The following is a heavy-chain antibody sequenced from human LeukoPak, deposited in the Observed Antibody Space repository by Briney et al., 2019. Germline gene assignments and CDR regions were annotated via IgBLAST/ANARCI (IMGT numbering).Heavy chain of an antibody. CDR3: ARFRGGTFYFDY. D-gene: IGHD3-10*01. CDR1: DGSISGYY. J-gene: IGHJ4*02. V-gene: IGHV4-4*07. CDR2: IYSSEST. Sequence: SETLSLTCTVSDGSISGYYWSWIRQPAGEGLEWIGRIYSSESTNYNPSLKSRVTMSVDTSKNQFSLKVSSVTAADTAVYYCARFRGGTFYFDYWGQGMLVTVSS.